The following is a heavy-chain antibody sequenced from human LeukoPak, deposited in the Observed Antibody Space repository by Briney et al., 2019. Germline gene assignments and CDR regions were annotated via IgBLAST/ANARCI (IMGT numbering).Heavy chain of an antibody. CDR2: INHSGST. V-gene: IGHV4-34*01. J-gene: IGHJ6*03. D-gene: IGHD3-10*01. CDR1: GGSFSGYY. CDR3: ARLLITMVRGVYLGMDV. Sequence: SETLSLTCAVYGGSFSGYYWSWIRQPPGKGLEWIGEINHSGSTNYNPSLKSRVTISVDTSKNQFSLKLSSVTAADTAVYYCARLLITMVRGVYLGMDVWGKGTTVTISS.